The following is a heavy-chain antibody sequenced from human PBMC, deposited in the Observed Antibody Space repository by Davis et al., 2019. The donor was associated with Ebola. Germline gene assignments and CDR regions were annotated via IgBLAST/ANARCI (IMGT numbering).Heavy chain of an antibody. CDR2: IWYDGSRT. CDR1: GFTFSRYG. D-gene: IGHD6-19*01. V-gene: IGHV3-33*01. CDR3: ARDRRYSSDWYGDDGYY. J-gene: IGHJ4*02. Sequence: GESLKISCEASGFTFSRYGMNWVRQAPGKGPEWVASIWYDGSRTYYADSVRGRFTISRDTSKNMLYLQMNSLRAEDTAVYYCARDRRYSSDWYGDDGYYWGQGTLVTVSS.